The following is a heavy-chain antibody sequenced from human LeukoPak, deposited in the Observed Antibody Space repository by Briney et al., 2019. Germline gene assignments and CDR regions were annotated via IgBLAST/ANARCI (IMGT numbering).Heavy chain of an antibody. V-gene: IGHV4-4*07. J-gene: IGHJ4*02. D-gene: IGHD5-24*01. CDR3: ARGDGYNWGNFDY. CDR1: GGSISGHY. Sequence: SETLSLVCTVSGGSISGHYWNWIRQPAGRGLEWIGRIYSSGNTNYNHSFESRVIMSMDASKSEFSLKVTSVTAADTAVYYCARGDGYNWGNFDYWGQGNLVTVSS. CDR2: IYSSGNT.